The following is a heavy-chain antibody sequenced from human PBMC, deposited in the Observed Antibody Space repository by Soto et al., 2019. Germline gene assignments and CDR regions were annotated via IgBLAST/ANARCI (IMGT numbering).Heavy chain of an antibody. Sequence: QVQLVESGGGVVQPGRSLRLSCAASGFTFSSYGMHWVRQAPGKGLEWVAVISYDGSNKYYADSVKGRFTISRDNSKNALYLQMNSLRAEDTAVYYCAKAQLLEFDPRGQGTLVTGSS. D-gene: IGHD2-2*01. CDR2: ISYDGSNK. V-gene: IGHV3-30*18. CDR1: GFTFSSYG. J-gene: IGHJ5*02. CDR3: AKAQLLEFDP.